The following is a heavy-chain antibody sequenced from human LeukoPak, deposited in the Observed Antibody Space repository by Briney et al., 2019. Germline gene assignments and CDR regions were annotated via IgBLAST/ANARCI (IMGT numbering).Heavy chain of an antibody. CDR1: GFTFNTYW. CDR3: AREMIAAPPRTFDN. CDR2: IKEDGSEK. J-gene: IGHJ4*02. D-gene: IGHD6-13*01. Sequence: GGSLTLSCAASGFTFNTYWMTWVRQAPGKGLEGVANIKEDGSEKYYVESWKGRFTISRDNAKNSLYLQMNSLTAEDTAVYYCAREMIAAPPRTFDNWGQGTLVTVSS. V-gene: IGHV3-7*03.